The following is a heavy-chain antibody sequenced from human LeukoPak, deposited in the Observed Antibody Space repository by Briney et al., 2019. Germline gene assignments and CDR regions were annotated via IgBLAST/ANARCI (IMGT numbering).Heavy chain of an antibody. CDR1: GGSISSGSYY. J-gene: IGHJ6*03. CDR3: ARIYCGGDCRGYYYHYYMDV. D-gene: IGHD2-21*02. CDR2: IYTSGST. V-gene: IGHV4-61*02. Sequence: SETLSLTCTVSGGSISSGSYYWSRIRQPAGKGPEWIGRIYTSGSTKYNPSLKSRVTISVDTSKNQFSLKLSSVTAADTAVYYCARIYCGGDCRGYYYHYYMDVWGKGTTVTISS.